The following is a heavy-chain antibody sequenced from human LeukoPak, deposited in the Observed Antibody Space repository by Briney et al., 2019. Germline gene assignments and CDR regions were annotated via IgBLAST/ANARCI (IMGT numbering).Heavy chain of an antibody. CDR2: INHSGST. J-gene: IGHJ6*02. D-gene: IGHD3-10*01. Sequence: PSETLSLTCAVYGGSFSGYHWSWIRQPPGKGLEWIGEINHSGSTNYNPSLKSRVTISVDTSKNQFSLKLSSVTAADTAAYYCAGLKYYYGSGSYYPKGSYYYGMDVWGQGTTVTVSS. CDR1: GGSFSGYH. CDR3: AGLKYYYGSGSYYPKGSYYYGMDV. V-gene: IGHV4-34*01.